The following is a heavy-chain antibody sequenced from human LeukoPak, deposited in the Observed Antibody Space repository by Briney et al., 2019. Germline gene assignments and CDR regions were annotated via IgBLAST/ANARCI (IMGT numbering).Heavy chain of an antibody. CDR3: ARDPPRIVVVVAATNYYGMDV. Sequence: ASVKVSCKGSGYTFTNYAVHWVRQAPGQRLEWLGWINPGNGDTKYSQNFQGRVTVTSDTSTSTAYMELRSLRSDDTAVYYCARDPPRIVVVVAATNYYGMDVWGQGTTVTVSS. J-gene: IGHJ6*02. D-gene: IGHD2-15*01. CDR1: GYTFTNYA. V-gene: IGHV1-3*01. CDR2: INPGNGDT.